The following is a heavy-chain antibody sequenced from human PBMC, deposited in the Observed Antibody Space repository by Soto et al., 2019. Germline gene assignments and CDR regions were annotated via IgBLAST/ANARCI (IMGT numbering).Heavy chain of an antibody. CDR3: ATSQKGYNWNYFDH. CDR2: IYRTGST. D-gene: IGHD1-1*01. J-gene: IGHJ4*02. Sequence: PSETLSLTCAVSGGSFTSNNWWTWVRQPPGQGLEWIGEIYRTGSTNYNPSLKSRVTISLDTSKSQFSLKLSAVTASDTAVYYCATSQKGYNWNYFDHWGQGALVTVSS. CDR1: GGSFTSNNW. V-gene: IGHV4-4*02.